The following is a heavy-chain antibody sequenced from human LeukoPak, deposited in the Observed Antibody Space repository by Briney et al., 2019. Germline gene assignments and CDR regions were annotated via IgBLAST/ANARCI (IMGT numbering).Heavy chain of an antibody. CDR1: GFTFSSYS. Sequence: GRSLRLSCAASGFTFSSYSMNWVRQAPGKGLEWVSSISSSSSYIYYADSVKGRFTISRDNAKNSLYLQMNSLRAEDTAVYYCARDNVATFDYWGQGTLVTVSS. D-gene: IGHD5-12*01. J-gene: IGHJ4*02. CDR2: ISSSSSYI. CDR3: ARDNVATFDY. V-gene: IGHV3-21*01.